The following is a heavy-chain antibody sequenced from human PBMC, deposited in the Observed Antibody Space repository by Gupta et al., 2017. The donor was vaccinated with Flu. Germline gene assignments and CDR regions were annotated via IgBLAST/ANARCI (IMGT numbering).Heavy chain of an antibody. CDR3: ARSWAAAGSGSNIDY. CDR2: IISSSSYI. D-gene: IGHD6-13*01. V-gene: IGHV3-21*01. CDR1: GFEFSRYS. J-gene: IGHJ4*02. Sequence: EVQLVESGGGMVEPGGSLRLSCAVSGFEFSRYSINWVRQAPGKGLEWVSSIISSSSYIYYADSVKGRFTISRNNAKNSLFLQMNSLRAEDTAVYYCARSWAAAGSGSNIDYWGQGTLVTVSS.